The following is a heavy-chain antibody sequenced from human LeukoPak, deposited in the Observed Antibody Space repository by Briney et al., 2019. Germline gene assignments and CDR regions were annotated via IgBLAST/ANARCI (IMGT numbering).Heavy chain of an antibody. CDR2: ISSSGGST. CDR1: GFTFSIYA. V-gene: IGHV3-23*01. D-gene: IGHD4-11*01. J-gene: IGHJ4*02. CDR3: AKDPPTVSWVFDY. Sequence: GGSLRLSCAASGFTFSIYAMSWVRQAPGKGLEWVSAISSSGGSTYYADSVKGRFTISRDNSKNTLYLQMSSLRDEDTAVYYCAKDPPTVSWVFDYWGQGTLVTVSS.